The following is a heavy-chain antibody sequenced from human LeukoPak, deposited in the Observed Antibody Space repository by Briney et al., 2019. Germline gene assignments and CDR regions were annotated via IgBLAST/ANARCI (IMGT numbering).Heavy chain of an antibody. CDR1: GYTFTSYG. CDR2: ISAYNGNT. V-gene: IGHV1-18*04. CDR3: ARGGIYCSGGSCYSEPLPLDY. D-gene: IGHD2-15*01. Sequence: ASVKVSCKASGYTFTSYGISWGRQAPGQGLEWMGWISAYNGNTNYAQKLQGRVTMTTDTSTSTAYMELRSLRSDDTAVYYRARGGIYCSGGSCYSEPLPLDYWGQGTLVTVSS. J-gene: IGHJ4*02.